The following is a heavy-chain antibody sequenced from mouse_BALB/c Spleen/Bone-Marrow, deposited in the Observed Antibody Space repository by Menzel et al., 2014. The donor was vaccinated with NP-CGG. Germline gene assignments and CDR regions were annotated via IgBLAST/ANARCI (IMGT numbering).Heavy chain of an antibody. CDR3: ARLGNYGYFAY. CDR2: INPDSSTI. V-gene: IGHV4-1*02. J-gene: IGHJ2*01. D-gene: IGHD2-1*01. Sequence: EVHLQDSGGGLVQPGGSLKLSCAASGFDFSRHWMSWVRQAPGKGLEWIGEINPDSSTINYTPSLKDKFIISRDNAKNTLYLQMNKVRSEDTALYYCARLGNYGYFAYLGHGATLTVSS. CDR1: GFDFSRHW.